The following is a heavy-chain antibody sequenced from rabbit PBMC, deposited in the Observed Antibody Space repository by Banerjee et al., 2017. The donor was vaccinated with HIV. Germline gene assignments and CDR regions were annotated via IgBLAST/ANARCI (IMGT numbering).Heavy chain of an antibody. CDR2: IYAGVSGRT. CDR3: ARGSSDYHYFNL. J-gene: IGHJ4*01. D-gene: IGHD1-1*01. V-gene: IGHV1S40*01. Sequence: QSLEESGGDLAKPGASLTLTCPASGFSFSSTYFVCWVRRAPGKGLEWIACIYAGVSGRTYYASWAKGRFTISKTSSTTVTLQMTSLTAADTATYFCARGSSDYHYFNLWGQGTLVTVS. CDR1: GFSFSSTYF.